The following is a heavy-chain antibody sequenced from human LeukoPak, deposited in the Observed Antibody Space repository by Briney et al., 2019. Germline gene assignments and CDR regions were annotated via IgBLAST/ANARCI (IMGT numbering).Heavy chain of an antibody. CDR1: GFTFSSYA. V-gene: IGHV3-23*01. D-gene: IGHD5-18*01. Sequence: GGSLRLSCAASGFTFSSYAMSWVRQAPGKGLEWVSAISGSGGSTYYADSVKGRFTTSRDNSKNTLYLQMNSLRAEDTAVYYCAKIPVRRTAMVTMDYWGQGTLVTVSS. J-gene: IGHJ4*02. CDR2: ISGSGGST. CDR3: AKIPVRRTAMVTMDY.